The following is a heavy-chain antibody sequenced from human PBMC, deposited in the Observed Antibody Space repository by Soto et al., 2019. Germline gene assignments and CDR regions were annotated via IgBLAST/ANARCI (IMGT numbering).Heavy chain of an antibody. Sequence: LSLTCSVSVYSITAGGYYWSWIRQHPGKGLEWIGSFYSSGSIIYNPSLKSRVSISGDTSRNQFSMTLTSVTAADTALYYCARMYSSGSGWFHPWGQGTLVTVSS. V-gene: IGHV4-31*03. CDR3: ARMYSSGSGWFHP. CDR2: FYSSGSI. CDR1: VYSITAGGYY. D-gene: IGHD3-22*01. J-gene: IGHJ5*02.